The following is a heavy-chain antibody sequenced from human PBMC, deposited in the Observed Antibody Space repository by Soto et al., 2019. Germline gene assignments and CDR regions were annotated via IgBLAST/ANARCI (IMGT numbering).Heavy chain of an antibody. V-gene: IGHV3-15*01. CDR3: TTYDYIWGSDRIRWAY. J-gene: IGHJ4*02. CDR2: IKSKADGGTT. CDR1: GAAFTNAW. Sequence: GGSLRLSCAASGAAFTNAWMSWVRQAPGKGLEWVGRIKSKADGGTTDYAAPVQGRFTISRDDSKNMLYLQMNSLKTEDTAMYYCTTYDYIWGSDRIRWAYWGQGTLVTVS. D-gene: IGHD3-16*02.